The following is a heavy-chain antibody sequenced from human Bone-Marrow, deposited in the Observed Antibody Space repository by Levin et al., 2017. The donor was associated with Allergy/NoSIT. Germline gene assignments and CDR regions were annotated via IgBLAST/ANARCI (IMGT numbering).Heavy chain of an antibody. Sequence: TSSETLSLTCTVSGGSVGSGSYYWNWIRQFPGKELQWIGYINYSGSTIYNPSLNSRVNISFDTSKSQFFLRLSSVTAADTAVYYCARDEIGYKFPHQYYYGLDVWGQGTTVTVSS. D-gene: IGHD5-24*01. CDR2: INYSGST. J-gene: IGHJ6*02. V-gene: IGHV4-61*01. CDR3: ARDEIGYKFPHQYYYGLDV. CDR1: GGSVGSGSYY.